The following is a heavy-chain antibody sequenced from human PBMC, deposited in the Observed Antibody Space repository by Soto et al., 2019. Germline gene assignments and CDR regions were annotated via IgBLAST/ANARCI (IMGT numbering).Heavy chain of an antibody. J-gene: IGHJ4*02. V-gene: IGHV3-21*06. CDR3: ARESEDLTSNFDY. Sequence: LRLSCAASGFTFTRYSMNWVRQAPGKGLEWVSSISSTTNYIYYGDSMKGRFTISRDNAKNSLYLEMDSLRAEDTAVYYCARESEDLTSNFDYWGQGTLVTVSS. CDR1: GFTFTRYS. CDR2: ISSTTNYI.